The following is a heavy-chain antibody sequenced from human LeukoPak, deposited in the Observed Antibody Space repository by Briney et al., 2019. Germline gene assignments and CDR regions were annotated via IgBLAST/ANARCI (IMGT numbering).Heavy chain of an antibody. CDR3: ARDQRYGGYPILDY. V-gene: IGHV3-30*01. D-gene: IGHD5-12*01. CDR1: GFTFSSYA. J-gene: IGHJ4*02. Sequence: PGRSLRLSCAASGFTFSSYAMHWVRQAPGKGLEWVAVISYDGSNKYYADSVKGRFTISRDSSKNTLYLQMNSLRAEDTAVYYCARDQRYGGYPILDYWGQGTLVTVSS. CDR2: ISYDGSNK.